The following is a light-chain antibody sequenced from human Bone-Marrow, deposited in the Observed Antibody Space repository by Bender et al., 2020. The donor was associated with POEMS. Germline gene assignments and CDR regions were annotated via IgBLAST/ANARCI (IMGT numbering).Light chain of an antibody. V-gene: IGLV1-44*01. CDR2: SNN. CDR1: SSNIGAHA. J-gene: IGLJ3*02. CDR3: AVWDNSLNGWV. Sequence: QSVLTQPPSASGTPGQRVTISCSGGSSNIGAHAVNWYQHLPGTAPKLLIYSNNNRPSGVPDRYSGSKSGTSASLAITGLQSEDEADYYCAVWDNSLNGWVFGVGTKLTVL.